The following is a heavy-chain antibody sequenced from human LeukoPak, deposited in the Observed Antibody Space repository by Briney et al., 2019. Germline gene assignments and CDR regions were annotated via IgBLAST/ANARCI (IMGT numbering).Heavy chain of an antibody. D-gene: IGHD3-10*01. V-gene: IGHV3-74*01. Sequence: HPGWSLRLSCAASGFTFSSYWMHWVRQAPGKGLVWVSRINIDGSSTSYADSVKGRFAISRDNAKNTLYLQMNSLRAEDTAVYYCARGGDSGSYCNYWGQGTLVTVSS. CDR1: GFTFSSYW. CDR2: INIDGSST. J-gene: IGHJ4*02. CDR3: ARGGDSGSYCNY.